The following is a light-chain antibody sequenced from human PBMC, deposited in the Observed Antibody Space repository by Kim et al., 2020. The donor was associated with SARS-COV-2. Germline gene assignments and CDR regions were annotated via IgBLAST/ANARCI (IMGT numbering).Light chain of an antibody. V-gene: IGLV2-14*01. CDR3: ISYASTRSYV. CDR1: SSDVGAYKY. CDR2: DVN. Sequence: QSALTQPASVSGSPGQSITISCTGTSSDVGAYKYVSWYQQHPGKAPKLMIFDVNQRPSGLSDRFSGSKSGNTASLTISGLQAEDEADYYCISYASTRSYVFGTGTTVTVL. J-gene: IGLJ1*01.